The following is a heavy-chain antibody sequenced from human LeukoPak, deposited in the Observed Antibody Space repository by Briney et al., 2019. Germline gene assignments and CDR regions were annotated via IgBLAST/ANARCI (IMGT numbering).Heavy chain of an antibody. CDR3: ARDGGGDFGSRDYYMDV. J-gene: IGHJ6*03. D-gene: IGHD3-3*01. CDR2: INPKNGGT. Sequence: ASVKVSCKPSGYTFSDHYMHWVRQAPGQGLEWMAWINPKNGGTTYAPKFQGRVTLTRDTSISTFYMELSRLTSDDTAVYHGARDGGGDFGSRDYYMDVWGKGTTVTVS. CDR1: GYTFSDHY. V-gene: IGHV1-2*02.